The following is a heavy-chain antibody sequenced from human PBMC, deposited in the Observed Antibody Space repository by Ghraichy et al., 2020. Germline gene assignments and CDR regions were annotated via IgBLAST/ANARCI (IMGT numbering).Heavy chain of an antibody. D-gene: IGHD3-22*01. J-gene: IGHJ5*02. Sequence: SETRSLTCTVSGYSISSGYYWGWIRQPPGKGLEWIGSIYHSGSTYYNPSLKSRVTISVDTSKNQFSLKLSSVTAADTAVYYCARDEYYYDSSGHNNWFDPWGQGTLVTVSS. CDR2: IYHSGST. CDR3: ARDEYYYDSSGHNNWFDP. CDR1: GYSISSGYY. V-gene: IGHV4-38-2*02.